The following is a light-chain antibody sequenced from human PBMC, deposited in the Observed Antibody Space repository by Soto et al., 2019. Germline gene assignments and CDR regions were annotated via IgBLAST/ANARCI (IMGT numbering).Light chain of an antibody. CDR2: WAS. J-gene: IGKJ3*01. Sequence: DIVMTQSPDSLAVSLGERATINCKSSQSVFYSSNNKNYLAWYQQKPRQPPKLLIYWASTRESGVPDRFSGSGSGTDFTLTISSLQAEDVAVYYCQQYYVTPLTFGPGTKVDIK. CDR3: QQYYVTPLT. CDR1: QSVFYSSNNKNY. V-gene: IGKV4-1*01.